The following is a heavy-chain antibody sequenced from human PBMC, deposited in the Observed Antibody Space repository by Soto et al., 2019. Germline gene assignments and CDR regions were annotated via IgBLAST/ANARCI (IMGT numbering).Heavy chain of an antibody. CDR3: AKDGFSSSFDYYYYYMDV. D-gene: IGHD6-6*01. Sequence: GGSLRLSCAASGFTFDDYAMHWVRQAPGKGLEWVSGISWNGGSMGYADSVKGRFTISRDNAKNSLYLQMNSLRGEDTALYYCAKDGFSSSFDYYYYYMDVWGKGTTVTVSS. J-gene: IGHJ6*03. V-gene: IGHV3-9*01. CDR1: GFTFDDYA. CDR2: ISWNGGSM.